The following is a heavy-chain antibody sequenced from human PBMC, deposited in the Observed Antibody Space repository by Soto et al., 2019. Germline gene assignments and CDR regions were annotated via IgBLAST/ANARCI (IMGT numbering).Heavy chain of an antibody. J-gene: IGHJ4*02. CDR3: EHHPYYGLGSYSFDY. Sequence: QITLKESGPTLVRPTQTLTLTCTFSGFSLTTSGVGVGWIRQPPGKALEWLAVIYWDDDKRYSSSLKSRLTITQDTSQNQVVLTLTNMDPVDTATYYCEHHPYYGLGSYSFDYWGQGTLVTVSS. V-gene: IGHV2-5*02. CDR2: IYWDDDK. D-gene: IGHD3-10*01. CDR1: GFSLTTSGVG.